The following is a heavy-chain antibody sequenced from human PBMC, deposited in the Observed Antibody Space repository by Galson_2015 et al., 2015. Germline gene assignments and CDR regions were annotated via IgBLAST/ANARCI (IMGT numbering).Heavy chain of an antibody. J-gene: IGHJ4*02. Sequence: SLRLSCAASGFTFSSYAMSWVRQAPGKGLEWVSAISGSGGSTYYADSVKGRFTISRDNSKNTLCLQMNSLRAEDTAVYYCAKVEWELLGGFDYWGQGTLVTVSS. D-gene: IGHD1-26*01. CDR3: AKVEWELLGGFDY. CDR1: GFTFSSYA. V-gene: IGHV3-23*01. CDR2: ISGSGGST.